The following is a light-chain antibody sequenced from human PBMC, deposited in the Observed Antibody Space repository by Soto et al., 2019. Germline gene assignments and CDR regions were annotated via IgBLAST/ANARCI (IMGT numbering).Light chain of an antibody. Sequence: IVMTQSPDSLAVSLGGRGTGNCKSSQSILHTSNGMNYLAWYQQKPGQPPKRLIYWASTRESGVPDRFRGSGSGTDFTLTISSLQAEDVAVYYCQHYFTTPIPFGGGTKVDIK. J-gene: IGKJ4*01. CDR2: WAS. CDR3: QHYFTTPIP. CDR1: QSILHTSNGMNY. V-gene: IGKV4-1*01.